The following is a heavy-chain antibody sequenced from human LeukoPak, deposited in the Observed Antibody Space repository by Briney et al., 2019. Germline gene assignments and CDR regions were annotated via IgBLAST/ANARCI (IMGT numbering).Heavy chain of an antibody. V-gene: IGHV1-18*01. CDR1: GYTFTSYG. Sequence: GASVKVSCKASGYTFTSYGISWVRQAPGQGLEWMGWISAYNGNTNYAQKLQGRVTMTTDTPTSTAYMELSSLRSDDTAVYYCARGLSGAYYDFWSGSLPFDIWGQGTMVTVSS. CDR3: ARGLSGAYYDFWSGSLPFDI. CDR2: ISAYNGNT. D-gene: IGHD3-3*01. J-gene: IGHJ3*02.